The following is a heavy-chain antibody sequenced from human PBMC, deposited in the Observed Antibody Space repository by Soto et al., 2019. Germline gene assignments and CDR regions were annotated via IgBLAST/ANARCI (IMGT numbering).Heavy chain of an antibody. V-gene: IGHV4-4*02. CDR2: IYQSGTT. J-gene: IGHJ4*02. D-gene: IGHD2-15*01. CDR3: ARQCRGYCLSY. Sequence: QVQLKESGPGLVKPSGTLSLTCAVSGDSMSSDNWWSWVRQPPGKGLEWIGEIYQSGTTNYNPCLHSRVTISVDKSNNQFSLPLNSVPPADTAVYYCARQCRGYCLSYWGQGTLVTVSS. CDR1: GDSMSSDNW.